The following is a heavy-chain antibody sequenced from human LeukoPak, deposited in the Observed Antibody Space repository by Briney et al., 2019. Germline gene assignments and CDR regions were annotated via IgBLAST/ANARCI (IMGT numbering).Heavy chain of an antibody. J-gene: IGHJ4*02. V-gene: IGHV3-30*18. CDR3: AKENSYGYAAN. D-gene: IGHD5-18*01. CDR2: MSYAGNNE. Sequence: PGRSLRLSCAASGFTFSTYGMHWVRQAPGKGLEWLAVMSYAGNNEYYADSVKGRFTISRDNSNNTLCLQMSSLRAEDTAVYYCAKENSYGYAANWGQGTLVTVSS. CDR1: GFTFSTYG.